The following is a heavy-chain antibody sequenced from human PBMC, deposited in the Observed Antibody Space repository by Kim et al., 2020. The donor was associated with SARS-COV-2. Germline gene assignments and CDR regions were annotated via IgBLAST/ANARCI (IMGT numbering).Heavy chain of an antibody. D-gene: IGHD3-3*01. J-gene: IGHJ4*02. CDR3: ARESRDYDFWSGYYPDY. Sequence: VKGRFAIARDNAKNTLYLQMNRLRAEDTAVYYCARESRDYDFWSGYYPDYWGQGTLVTVSS. V-gene: IGHV3-74*01.